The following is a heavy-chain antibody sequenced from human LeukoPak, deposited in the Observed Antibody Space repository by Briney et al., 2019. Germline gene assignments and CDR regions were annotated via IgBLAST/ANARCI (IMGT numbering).Heavy chain of an antibody. CDR1: GFTFSSYG. D-gene: IGHD2-2*01. CDR2: IWYDGSNK. Sequence: PGGSLRLSCAASGFTFSSYGMHWVRQAPGKGLEWVAVIWYDGSNKYYADSVKGRFTISRDNSKNTLYLQMNSLRAEDTAVYYCARHKEPDCSSTSCYWPRANNWFDPWGQGTLVTVSS. J-gene: IGHJ5*02. V-gene: IGHV3-33*01. CDR3: ARHKEPDCSSTSCYWPRANNWFDP.